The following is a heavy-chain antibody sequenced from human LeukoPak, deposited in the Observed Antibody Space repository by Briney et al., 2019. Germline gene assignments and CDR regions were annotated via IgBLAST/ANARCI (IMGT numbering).Heavy chain of an antibody. CDR1: GGSISSTSYY. CDR3: ARGSGWYPNY. V-gene: IGHV4-39*07. Sequence: SETLSLTCTVSGGSISSTSYYWSWIRQPPGKGLEWIGEINHSGSTNYNPSLKSRVTISVDTSKNQFSLKLSSVTAADTAVYYCARGSGWYPNYWGQGTLVTVSS. D-gene: IGHD6-19*01. J-gene: IGHJ4*02. CDR2: INHSGST.